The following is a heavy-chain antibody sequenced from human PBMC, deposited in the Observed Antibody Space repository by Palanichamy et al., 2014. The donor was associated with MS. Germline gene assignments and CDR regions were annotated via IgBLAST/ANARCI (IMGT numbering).Heavy chain of an antibody. CDR3: ARDEGIRYYGMDV. CDR2: ISAYNGNT. J-gene: IGHJ6*02. D-gene: IGHD3-10*01. CDR1: GHTFLNFG. Sequence: QFQLVQSGAEVKKPGASVKVSCKASGHTFLNFGISWVRQAPGQGLEWMGWISAYNGNTNYAQNFQGRVTMTTDTSTSTAYMELRSLRSDDTAVYYCARDEGIRYYGMDVWGQGTTVTVSS. V-gene: IGHV1-18*01.